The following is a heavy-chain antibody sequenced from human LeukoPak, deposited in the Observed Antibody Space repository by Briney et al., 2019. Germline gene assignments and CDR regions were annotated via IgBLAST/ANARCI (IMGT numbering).Heavy chain of an antibody. CDR3: ARGGPMYDYGDPGAAGVY. CDR2: IYTSGST. Sequence: SQTLSLTCTVSGGSISSGSHYWSWIRQPAGKGLEWIGRIYTSGSTNYNPSLKSRVTISVDTSKNQFSLKLSSVTAADTAVYYCARGGPMYDYGDPGAAGVYWGQGTLVTVSS. J-gene: IGHJ4*02. V-gene: IGHV4-61*02. CDR1: GGSISSGSHY. D-gene: IGHD4-17*01.